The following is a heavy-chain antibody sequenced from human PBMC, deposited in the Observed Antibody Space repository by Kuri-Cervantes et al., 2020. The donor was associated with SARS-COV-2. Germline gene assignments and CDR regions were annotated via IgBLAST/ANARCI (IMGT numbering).Heavy chain of an antibody. Sequence: GESLKISCAASGFTFSSYAMSWVRQAPGKGLEWVSYISSSGSTIYYADSVKGRFTISRDNAKNSLYLQMNSLRAEDTAVYYCAREIEGFDIWGQGTMVTVSS. V-gene: IGHV3-48*04. CDR3: AREIEGFDI. CDR1: GFTFSSYA. D-gene: IGHD2-21*01. CDR2: ISSSGSTI. J-gene: IGHJ3*02.